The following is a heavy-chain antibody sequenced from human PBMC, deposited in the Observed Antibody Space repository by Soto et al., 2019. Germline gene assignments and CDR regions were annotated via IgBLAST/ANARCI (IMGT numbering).Heavy chain of an antibody. J-gene: IGHJ4*02. CDR2: IWYDGSNK. D-gene: IGHD3-22*01. Sequence: QVQLVESGGGVVQPGRSLRLSCAASGFTFSSYGMHWVRQAPGKGLEWVAVIWYDGSNKYYADSVKGRFTISRDNSKNTLYMQMNSLRAEDTAVYYCARDLHYYYDSSGYYRGVESALLWGQGTLVTVSS. CDR1: GFTFSSYG. V-gene: IGHV3-33*01. CDR3: ARDLHYYYDSSGYYRGVESALL.